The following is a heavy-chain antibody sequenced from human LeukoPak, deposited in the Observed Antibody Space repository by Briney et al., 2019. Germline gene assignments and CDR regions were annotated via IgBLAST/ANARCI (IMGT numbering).Heavy chain of an antibody. CDR1: GYSFSSGYF. V-gene: IGHV4-38-2*02. Sequence: PSGTLSLTCTVSGYSFSSGYFWGWIRQPPGKGLEWIGIIHHSGTTYYNPSLKSRVTVSVDTSKNQFSLKLSSVTAADTAVYYCAIDNSGYYSIDYWGQGTLVTVSS. CDR2: IHHSGTT. J-gene: IGHJ4*02. CDR3: AIDNSGYYSIDY. D-gene: IGHD3-22*01.